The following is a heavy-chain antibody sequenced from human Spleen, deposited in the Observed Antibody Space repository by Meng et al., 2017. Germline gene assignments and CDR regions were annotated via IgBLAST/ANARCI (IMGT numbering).Heavy chain of an antibody. CDR2: ISYDGKNK. CDR3: ALDWNDVSSFDY. J-gene: IGHJ4*02. Sequence: QVQLVESGGGVVQPGRSLRLSCAASGFIFRNYAMHWVRQAPGKGLEWVAVISYDGKNKYYGDFVKGRFSISRDNSKNTVYLQMNSLRAEDTAVYYCALDWNDVSSFDYWGQGTLVTVSS. D-gene: IGHD1-1*01. V-gene: IGHV3-30*04. CDR1: GFIFRNYA.